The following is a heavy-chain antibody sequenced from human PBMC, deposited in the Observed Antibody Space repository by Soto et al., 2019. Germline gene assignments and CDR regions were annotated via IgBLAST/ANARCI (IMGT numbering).Heavy chain of an antibody. CDR1: GFTFSTYA. CDR3: AKDRRPASYCGSTSCYTGGQADY. V-gene: IGHV3-23*01. D-gene: IGHD2-2*02. J-gene: IGHJ4*02. Sequence: EVQLLESGGGLVQPGGSLRLSCAASGFTFSTYAMSWVRQAPGKGLEWVSAISGSGVSGGGTYYADSVKGRFTISRDNSKNTLYLQMNSLRAEDTAVYYCAKDRRPASYCGSTSCYTGGQADYWGQGTLVTVSS. CDR2: ISGSGVSGGGT.